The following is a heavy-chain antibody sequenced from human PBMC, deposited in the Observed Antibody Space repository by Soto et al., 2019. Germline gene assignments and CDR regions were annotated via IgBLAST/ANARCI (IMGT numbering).Heavy chain of an antibody. J-gene: IGHJ5*02. CDR1: GGSISSYY. CDR2: IYYSWST. Sequence: SETLSLTCTVSGGSISSYYWSWIRQPPGKGLEWIGYIYYSWSTNYNPSLKSRVTISVDTSKNQFSLKLSSVTAADAAVYYCARYRIAAAGTRWFDPWGQGTLVTVSS. D-gene: IGHD6-13*01. CDR3: ARYRIAAAGTRWFDP. V-gene: IGHV4-59*01.